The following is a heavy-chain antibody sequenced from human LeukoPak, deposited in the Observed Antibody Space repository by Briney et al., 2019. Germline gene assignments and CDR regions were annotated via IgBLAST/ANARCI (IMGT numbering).Heavy chain of an antibody. Sequence: GASVKVSCKSSGYTFTSYSISWMRQPPGQGLELMGWISAYNGNTKYTPKLQGRVTMTTDTPPSTAYMAVRSLGSYGTAVYYCARDPGGSRPDYWGQGTLVTVSS. V-gene: IGHV1-18*04. J-gene: IGHJ4*02. D-gene: IGHD1-26*01. CDR2: ISAYNGNT. CDR1: GYTFTSYS. CDR3: ARDPGGSRPDY.